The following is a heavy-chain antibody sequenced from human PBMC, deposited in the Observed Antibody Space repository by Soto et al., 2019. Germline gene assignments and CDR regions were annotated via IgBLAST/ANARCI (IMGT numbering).Heavy chain of an antibody. D-gene: IGHD2-21*02. Sequence: DSGKVCFKASGYPFSSHDINWVRQATGQGLEWMGWMNPNTGNTGYEQKFQGRLTMTRNTSISTAYMELRSLRSEDTAVYYCARGDGHDSEDYWGQGTMVTVSS. J-gene: IGHJ4*02. CDR3: ARGDGHDSEDY. V-gene: IGHV1-8*01. CDR1: GYPFSSHD. CDR2: MNPNTGNT.